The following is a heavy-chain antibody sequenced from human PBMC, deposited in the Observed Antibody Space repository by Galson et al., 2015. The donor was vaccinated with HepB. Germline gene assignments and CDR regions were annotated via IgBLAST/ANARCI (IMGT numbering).Heavy chain of an antibody. CDR1: GGSISSGSYY. V-gene: IGHV4-61*02. CDR3: ARAQNYYYYYMDV. CDR2: IYTSGST. J-gene: IGHJ6*03. Sequence: TLSLTCTVSGGSISSGSYYWRWIRQPAGKGLEWIGRIYTSGSTNYNPSLKSRVTMSVDTSKNQFSLKLSSVTAADTAVYYCARAQNYYYYYMDVWGKGTTVTVSS.